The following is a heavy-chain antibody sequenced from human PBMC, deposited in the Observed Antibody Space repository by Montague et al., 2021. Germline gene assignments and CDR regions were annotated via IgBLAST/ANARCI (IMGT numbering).Heavy chain of an antibody. CDR3: ARPRVTQDHWFAP. Sequence: SETLSLTCTVSGGSISSDNYYCAWIRHPPGKGLGWIGIIHYTGSAHYNPSLNSLVTISVDTSKNQFSLKLSSVTAADTAVYYCARPRVTQDHWFAPWGQGTLVTVSS. V-gene: IGHV4-39*01. D-gene: IGHD2-15*01. CDR2: IHYTGSA. CDR1: GGSISSDNYY. J-gene: IGHJ5*02.